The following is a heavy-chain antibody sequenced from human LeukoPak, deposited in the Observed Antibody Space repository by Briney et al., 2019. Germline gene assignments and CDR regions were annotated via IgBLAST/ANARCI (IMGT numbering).Heavy chain of an antibody. CDR1: GGSISSYY. D-gene: IGHD1-1*01. CDR2: ISYSGST. Sequence: KPSETLSLTCTVSGGSISSYYWSWIRQPPGKGLEWIGYISYSGSTNFNPSLKSRVTISVDTSKNQFSLKLSSVTAADTAVYYCAREGTAGTNLNWFDPWGQETLVTVSS. V-gene: IGHV4-59*01. J-gene: IGHJ5*02. CDR3: AREGTAGTNLNWFDP.